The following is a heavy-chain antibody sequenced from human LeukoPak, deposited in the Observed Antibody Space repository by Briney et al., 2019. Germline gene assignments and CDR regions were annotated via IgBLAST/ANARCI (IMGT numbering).Heavy chain of an antibody. CDR2: IYSGGST. V-gene: IGHV3-53*01. Sequence: PGGSLRLSCAASGLTVSSNYMSWVRQAPGKGLDWVSVIYSGGSTYYAESVKGRFTISRDNSKNTLYLQMKSLRAEDTAVYYCAREFEVAGLAMDVWGKGTTVTVSS. J-gene: IGHJ6*04. CDR3: AREFEVAGLAMDV. CDR1: GLTVSSNY. D-gene: IGHD6-19*01.